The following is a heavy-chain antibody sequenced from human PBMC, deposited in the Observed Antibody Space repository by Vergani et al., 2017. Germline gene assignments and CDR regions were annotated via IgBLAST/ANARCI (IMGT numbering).Heavy chain of an antibody. J-gene: IGHJ4*02. D-gene: IGHD1-26*01. CDR1: GGPISSYY. CDR3: ARVSGSYSGFDY. CDR2: IYYSGRT. Sequence: QVQLQESGPGLVKPSETLSTTCTVSGGPISSYYWSWIRPPPGKGLEWIGYIYYSGRTNYNPSLKSRVTISVDTSKNQFSLKLSSVAAADTAVYYCARVSGSYSGFDYWGQGTLVTVSS. V-gene: IGHV4-59*08.